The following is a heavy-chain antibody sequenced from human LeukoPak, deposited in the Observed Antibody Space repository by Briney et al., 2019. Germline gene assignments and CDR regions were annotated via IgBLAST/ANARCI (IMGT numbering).Heavy chain of an antibody. J-gene: IGHJ3*02. V-gene: IGHV3-21*01. CDR1: GLTFSRYA. CDR2: ISSSSSYI. Sequence: PGGSLRLSCAASGLTFSRYAMSWVRQAPGKGLEWVSSISSSSSYIYYADSVKGRFTISRDNAKNSLYLQMNSLRAEDTAVYYCARADAFDIWGQGTMVTVSS. CDR3: ARADAFDI.